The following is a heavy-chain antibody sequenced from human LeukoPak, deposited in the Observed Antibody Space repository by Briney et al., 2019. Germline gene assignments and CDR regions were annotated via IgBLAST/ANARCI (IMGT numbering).Heavy chain of an antibody. V-gene: IGHV3-64*01. Sequence: GGSLRLSCAASGFIFSTYAMHWVRQAPGKGLEYVSAISNHGGSTYYANSVEGRFIISRDNSKNTLYLQMGNLRIEDMAVYYCARESATSGWLFDYWGQGTLVTVSS. CDR2: ISNHGGST. J-gene: IGHJ4*02. CDR3: ARESATSGWLFDY. D-gene: IGHD6-19*01. CDR1: GFIFSTYA.